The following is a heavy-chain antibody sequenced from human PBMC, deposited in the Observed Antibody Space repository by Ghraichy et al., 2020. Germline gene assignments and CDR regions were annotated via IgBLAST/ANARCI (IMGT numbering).Heavy chain of an antibody. J-gene: IGHJ4*02. CDR2: ISYDGSNK. CDR1: GFTFRSYG. CDR3: AKDKFRNTPRALWFGELVDY. Sequence: LTCAASGFTFRSYGMHWVRQAPGKGLEWVAVISYDGSNKYYADSVKGRFTISRDNSKNTLYLQMNSLRAEDTAVYYCAKDKFRNTPRALWFGELVDYWGQGTLVTVSS. D-gene: IGHD3-10*01. V-gene: IGHV3-30*18.